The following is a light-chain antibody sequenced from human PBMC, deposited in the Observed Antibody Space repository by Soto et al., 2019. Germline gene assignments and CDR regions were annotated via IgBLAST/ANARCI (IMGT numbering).Light chain of an antibody. CDR3: SSYTSSSTLKV. CDR1: SSDVGGYNY. V-gene: IGLV2-14*01. CDR2: DVS. Sequence: ALTQPASVSGAPGQSITISCTGTSSDVGGYNYVSWYQQHPGKAPKLMIYDVSNRPSGVSNRFSGSKSGNTASLTISGLQAEDEADYYCSSYTSSSTLKVFGGGTKVTVL. J-gene: IGLJ2*01.